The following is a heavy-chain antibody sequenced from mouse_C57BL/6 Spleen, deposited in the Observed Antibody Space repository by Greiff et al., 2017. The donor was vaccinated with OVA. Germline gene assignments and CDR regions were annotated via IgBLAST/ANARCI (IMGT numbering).Heavy chain of an antibody. CDR1: GYTFTSYW. CDR3: ARRGSYAMGY. D-gene: IGHD3-2*02. Sequence: QVQLQQPGAELVKPGASVKLSCKASGYTFTSYWMQWVKQRPGQGLEWIGEIDPSDSYTNYNQKFKGKATLTVDTSSSTAYMQLSSLTSEDSAVYYCARRGSYAMGYWGQGTPGTVSS. CDR2: IDPSDSYT. J-gene: IGHJ4*01. V-gene: IGHV1-50*01.